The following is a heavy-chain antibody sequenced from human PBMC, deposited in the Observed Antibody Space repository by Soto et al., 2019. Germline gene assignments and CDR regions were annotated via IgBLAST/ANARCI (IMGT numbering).Heavy chain of an antibody. CDR3: VRELESVRLVAFAL. CDR2: MNPNSGNT. CDR1: EYTLTSYD. J-gene: IGHJ4*02. Sequence: ASVRVSCTNSEYTLTSYDINWVQKATGQGLEWMGWMNPNSGNTGYAQKLQGRVTMTRNTSVSTAYMELSSVRSEDRAVYYCVRELESVRLVAFALWGQGTQVTVSS. V-gene: IGHV1-8*02. D-gene: IGHD3-3*01.